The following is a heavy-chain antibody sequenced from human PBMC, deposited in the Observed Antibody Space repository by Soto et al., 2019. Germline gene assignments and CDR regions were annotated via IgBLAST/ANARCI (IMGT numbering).Heavy chain of an antibody. CDR1: GFTFSSYW. CDR3: ARGSPQLINDY. Sequence: PGWSLRLSCAASGFTFSSYWMSWVRQAPGKGLEWVANIKQDGSEKYYVDSVKGRFTISRDNAKNSLYLQMNSLRAEDTAVYYCARGSPQLINDYWGQGTLVTVSS. CDR2: IKQDGSEK. J-gene: IGHJ4*02. D-gene: IGHD3-10*01. V-gene: IGHV3-7*03.